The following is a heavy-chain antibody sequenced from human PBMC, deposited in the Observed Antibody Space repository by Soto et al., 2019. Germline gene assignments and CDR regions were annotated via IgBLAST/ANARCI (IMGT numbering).Heavy chain of an antibody. CDR2: ISYDGSNK. CDR3: ARDQPYGDYEGSLDY. CDR1: GFTFSIYA. Sequence: QVQLVESWGGVVQPGRSLRLSCAASGFTFSIYAMHWVRQAPGKGLEWVAVISYDGSNKYYADSVKGRFTISRDNYKNTLYLPMNSLRAEDTAVYYCARDQPYGDYEGSLDYWGQGTLVTVSS. V-gene: IGHV3-30-3*01. J-gene: IGHJ4*02. D-gene: IGHD4-17*01.